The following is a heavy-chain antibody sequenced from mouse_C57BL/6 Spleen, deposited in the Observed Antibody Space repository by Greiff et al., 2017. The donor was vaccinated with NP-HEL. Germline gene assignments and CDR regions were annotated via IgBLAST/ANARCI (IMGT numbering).Heavy chain of an antibody. J-gene: IGHJ4*01. Sequence: VKVKESGPGLVAPSQSLSITCTVSGFSLTSYAISWVRQPPGKGLEWLGVIWTGGGTNYNSALKSRLSISKDNSKSQVFLKMNSLQTDDTARYYCARNPLYYYGSRDYAMDYWGQGTSVTVSS. V-gene: IGHV2-9-1*01. CDR2: IWTGGGT. CDR3: ARNPLYYYGSRDYAMDY. CDR1: GFSLTSYA. D-gene: IGHD1-1*01.